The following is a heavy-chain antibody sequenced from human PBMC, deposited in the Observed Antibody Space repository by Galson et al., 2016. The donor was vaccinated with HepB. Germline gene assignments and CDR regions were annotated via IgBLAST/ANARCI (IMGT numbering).Heavy chain of an antibody. CDR1: GFTFSGYS. CDR3: ARPLTAARPTGFDP. Sequence: SLRLSCAASGFTFSGYSMYWVRQAPGKGLEWVAVISYDGSIICYSDSVKGRFTISRDNSKNTLYLQMNSLRTEDSAVYFCARPLTAARPTGFDPWGQGALVSVSS. V-gene: IGHV3-30-3*01. J-gene: IGHJ5*02. CDR2: ISYDGSII. D-gene: IGHD6-6*01.